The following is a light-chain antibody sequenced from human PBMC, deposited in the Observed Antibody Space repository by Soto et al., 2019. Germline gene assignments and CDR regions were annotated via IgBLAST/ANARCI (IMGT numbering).Light chain of an antibody. V-gene: IGLV2-14*01. CDR2: EGS. J-gene: IGLJ1*01. CDR1: SSDIGGYIY. Sequence: QSALTQPASVSGSPGQSITISCTGTSSDIGGYIYVSWYQQHPGKAPKLMIYEGSKRPSGVSNRFSGSKSGNTASLTISGLKAEDEADYYCSSFSSSTTLYVFGTGTKVTVL. CDR3: SSFSSSTTLYV.